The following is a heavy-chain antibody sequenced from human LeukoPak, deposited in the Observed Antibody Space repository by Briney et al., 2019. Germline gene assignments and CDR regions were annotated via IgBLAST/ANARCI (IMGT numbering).Heavy chain of an antibody. CDR2: ISAYNGNT. CDR3: SREVDYGSGSYAFDI. V-gene: IGHV1-18*01. J-gene: IGHJ3*02. D-gene: IGHD3-10*01. Sequence: GASVKVSCKASGYTFTSYGIGWVRQAPGQGLEWMGWISAYNGNTNYAQKLQGRVTMTTDTSTSTAYMELRSLRSDDTAVYYCSREVDYGSGSYAFDIWGQGTMVTVSS. CDR1: GYTFTSYG.